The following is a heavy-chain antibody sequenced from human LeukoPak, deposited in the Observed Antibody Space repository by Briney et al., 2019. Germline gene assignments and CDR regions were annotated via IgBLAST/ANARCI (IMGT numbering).Heavy chain of an antibody. V-gene: IGHV4-4*02. D-gene: IGHD1-7*01. CDR1: GGSISSSNW. CDR3: ASLKLELDAFDI. Sequence: SETLSLTCAVSGGSISSSNWWSWVRQPPGKGLEWIGEIYHSGSTNYNPSLKSRVTISVDKSRNQFSLKLSSVTAADTAVYYCASLKLELDAFDIWGQGTMVTVSS. CDR2: IYHSGST. J-gene: IGHJ3*02.